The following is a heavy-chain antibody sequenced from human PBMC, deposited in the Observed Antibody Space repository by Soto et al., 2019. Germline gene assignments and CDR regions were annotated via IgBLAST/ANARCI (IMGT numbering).Heavy chain of an antibody. V-gene: IGHV3-48*02. J-gene: IGHJ4*02. CDR2: ISGSGETI. CDR1: GFSFSSYK. Sequence: GGSLRLSFAASGFSFSSYKMHRVRPAPGKGLEWISYISGSGETISYADSVKGRFTISRDNGKNSLFLQMNSLRDEDTAVYYCARDSTDYYDTGSYCDYWGQGTLVTVSS. D-gene: IGHD3-22*01. CDR3: ARDSTDYYDTGSYCDY.